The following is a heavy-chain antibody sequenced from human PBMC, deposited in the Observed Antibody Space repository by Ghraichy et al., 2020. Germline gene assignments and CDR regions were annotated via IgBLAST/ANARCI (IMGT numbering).Heavy chain of an antibody. CDR3: ARWNSDALDI. CDR1: GYTFTSFD. D-gene: IGHD1-7*01. V-gene: IGHV1-8*01. Sequence: ASVKVSCKASGYTFTSFDLHWVRQAAGQGLEWMGWMNPNRPNTVYAQKFQGRVTMTKNTSINTAYMELSSLRSEDTAVYYCARWNSDALDIWGQGTMVTVSS. CDR2: MNPNRPNT. J-gene: IGHJ3*02.